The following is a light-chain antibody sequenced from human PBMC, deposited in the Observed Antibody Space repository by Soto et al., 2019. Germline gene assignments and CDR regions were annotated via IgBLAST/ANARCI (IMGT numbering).Light chain of an antibody. J-gene: IGKJ3*01. CDR3: HHYGRSPIFT. V-gene: IGKV3-20*01. CDR1: QSVASNH. CDR2: GAS. Sequence: EVVLTQSPGTLSLSVGERATLSCRASQSVASNHLAWYQQKPGQAPRLLIYGASTRAAGIPDRFSGSGSGTDFTLTISRLEPEDFGVFFCHHYGRSPIFTFGPGTTVD.